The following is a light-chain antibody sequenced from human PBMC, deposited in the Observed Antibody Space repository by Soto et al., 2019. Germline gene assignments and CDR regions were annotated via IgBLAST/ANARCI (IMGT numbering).Light chain of an antibody. CDR1: QSISSD. CDR3: QQYNNRHPLT. Sequence: EIVMTQSPATLSVSPGERATLSCRASQSISSDLAWYQQKPGQTPRLLIYGASTRATGIPARFSGSGSGTEFTLTISSLQSEDFAVYYCQQYNNRHPLTFGGGTKVEIK. V-gene: IGKV3-15*01. J-gene: IGKJ4*01. CDR2: GAS.